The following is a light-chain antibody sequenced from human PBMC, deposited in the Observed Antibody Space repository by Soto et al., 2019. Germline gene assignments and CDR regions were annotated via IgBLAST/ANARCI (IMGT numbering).Light chain of an antibody. CDR2: GAY. V-gene: IGKV3-20*01. J-gene: IGKJ4*01. Sequence: EVVLTQSPGTLSFSAGDGVSLSCRASQTVPNNYLAWYQQKPDQAPRLLLFGAYNRATGIPDRFGGSGSGTDFTLSISRLEPEDFAVYYCQQYGASPLTFGGGARLEVK. CDR3: QQYGASPLT. CDR1: QTVPNNY.